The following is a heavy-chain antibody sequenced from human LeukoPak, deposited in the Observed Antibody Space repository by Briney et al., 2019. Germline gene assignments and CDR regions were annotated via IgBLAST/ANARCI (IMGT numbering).Heavy chain of an antibody. CDR1: GYSISSGYY. CDR3: ARGYYYFDY. J-gene: IGHJ4*02. D-gene: IGHD1-26*01. CDR2: IYHSGRT. Sequence: PSETLSLTCTVSGYSISSGYYWGWIRQPPGKGLEWIGIIYHSGRTDYNPSLKSRVTISEDTSKNQFSLKLSSVTAADTAVYYCARGYYYFDYWGQGTLVTVSS. V-gene: IGHV4-38-2*02.